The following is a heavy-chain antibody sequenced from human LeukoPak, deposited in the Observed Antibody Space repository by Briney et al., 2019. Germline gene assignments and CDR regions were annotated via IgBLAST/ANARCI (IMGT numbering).Heavy chain of an antibody. V-gene: IGHV4-59*01. CDR1: GGSISSYY. CDR3: ARGPYYDILTGQNYWFDP. J-gene: IGHJ5*02. D-gene: IGHD3-9*01. CDR2: ICYSGST. Sequence: SGTLSLTCTVSGGSISSYYWSWIRQPPGKGLEWIGYICYSGSTNYNPSLKSRVTISVDTSKNQFSLKLSSVTAADTAVYYCARGPYYDILTGQNYWFDPWGQGTLVTVSS.